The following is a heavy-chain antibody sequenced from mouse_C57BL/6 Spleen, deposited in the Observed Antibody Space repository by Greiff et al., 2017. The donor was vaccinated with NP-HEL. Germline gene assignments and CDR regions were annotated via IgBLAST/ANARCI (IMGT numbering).Heavy chain of an antibody. CDR3: AIYDYDGWYFDV. CDR1: GYTFTSYW. Sequence: VQLQQSGAELVKPGASVKMSCKASGYTFTSYWITWVKQRPGQGLEWIGDIYPGSGSTNYNEKFKSKATLTVDTSSSTAYMQLSSLTSEDSAVYYCAIYDYDGWYFDVWGTGTTVTVSS. V-gene: IGHV1-55*01. D-gene: IGHD2-4*01. J-gene: IGHJ1*03. CDR2: IYPGSGST.